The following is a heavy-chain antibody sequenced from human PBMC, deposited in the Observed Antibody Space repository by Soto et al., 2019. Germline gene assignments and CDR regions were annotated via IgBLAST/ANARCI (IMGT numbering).Heavy chain of an antibody. Sequence: SGPTLVNPTQTLTLTCTFSGFSLSTSGVGVGWIRQPPGKALEWLALIYWDDEKRYSPSLKSRLTIIKDTSKNQVVLTMTNMDPVDTATYFCAHRDAVGVPAAIYRHNWFDPWGQGTLVTVSS. CDR1: GFSLSTSGVG. J-gene: IGHJ5*02. D-gene: IGHD2-2*01. CDR2: IYWDDEK. V-gene: IGHV2-5*02. CDR3: AHRDAVGVPAAIYRHNWFDP.